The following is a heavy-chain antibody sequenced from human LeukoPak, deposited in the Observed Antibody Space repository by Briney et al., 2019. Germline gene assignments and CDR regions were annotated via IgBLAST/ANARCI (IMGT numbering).Heavy chain of an antibody. D-gene: IGHD4-17*01. CDR1: GGSLSSSSYY. J-gene: IGHJ4*02. CDR3: AMPAGGDYGDPLDY. Sequence: SETLSLTCTVSGGSLSSSSYYWGWIRQPPGKGLEWIGSIYYSGSTYYNPSLKSRVTISVDTSKNQFSLKLSSVTAADTAVYYCAMPAGGDYGDPLDYWGQGTLVTVSS. V-gene: IGHV4-39*01. CDR2: IYYSGST.